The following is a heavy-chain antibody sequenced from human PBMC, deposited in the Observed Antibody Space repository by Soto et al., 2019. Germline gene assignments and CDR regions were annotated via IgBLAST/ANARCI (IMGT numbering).Heavy chain of an antibody. D-gene: IGHD1-1*01. CDR3: ARPTEPGTSDAFDI. J-gene: IGHJ3*02. Sequence: LQPQGAGPGLGEPFGAPSLTRTFSCGSLCCTTYYLGWVRQPPGKGLEWIGSIYRSGSTYYNPSLKSRVTISVDTSNDQFSLRLSSVTAADTAVYYCARPTEPGTSDAFDIWGQGTKVTV. V-gene: IGHV4-39*01. CDR2: IYRSGST. CDR1: CGSLCCTTYY.